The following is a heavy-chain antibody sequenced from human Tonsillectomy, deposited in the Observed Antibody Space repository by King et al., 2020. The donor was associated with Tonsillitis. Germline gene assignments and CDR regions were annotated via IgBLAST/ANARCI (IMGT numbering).Heavy chain of an antibody. J-gene: IGHJ4*02. V-gene: IGHV3-43D*03. Sequence: VQLVESGGVVVQPGGSLRLSCAASGFTFNDYGFHWVRQAPGKGLEWVSLITWDGGTTDYADSVRGRFTISRDDSQDSLYLQMNSLRPEDTALYYCAKDRGEGNFFDYWGQGTLVTVFS. CDR2: ITWDGGTT. CDR1: GFTFNDYG. D-gene: IGHD5-12*01. CDR3: AKDRGEGNFFDY.